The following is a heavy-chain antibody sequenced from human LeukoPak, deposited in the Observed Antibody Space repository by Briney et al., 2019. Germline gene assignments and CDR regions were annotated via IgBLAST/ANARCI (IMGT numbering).Heavy chain of an antibody. Sequence: SETLSLTCAISGESFNDYFWSWLRQPPEKGLEWIGEINRSGSTNYNPYLKSRITMSVDTSTNQFSLNLTSVTAADTAMYYCARRRHSALRAPFDSWGQGSLVTVSS. CDR2: INRSGST. V-gene: IGHV4-34*10. CDR3: ARRRHSALRAPFDS. CDR1: GESFNDYF. D-gene: IGHD3-3*01. J-gene: IGHJ4*02.